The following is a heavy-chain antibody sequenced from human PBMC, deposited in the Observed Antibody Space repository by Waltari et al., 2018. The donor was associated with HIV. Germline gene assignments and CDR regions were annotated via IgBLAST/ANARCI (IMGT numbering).Heavy chain of an antibody. CDR1: GGTFSSYT. J-gene: IGHJ4*02. CDR3: ARALGGYDSSGYWDY. CDR2: IIPILGIA. V-gene: IGHV1-69*02. D-gene: IGHD3-22*01. Sequence: QVQLVQSGAEVKKPGSSVKVSCKASGGTFSSYTISWVRQAPGQGVEWMGRIIPILGIANYAQKFQGRVTITADKSTSTAYMELSSLRSEDTAVYYCARALGGYDSSGYWDYWGQGTLVTVSS.